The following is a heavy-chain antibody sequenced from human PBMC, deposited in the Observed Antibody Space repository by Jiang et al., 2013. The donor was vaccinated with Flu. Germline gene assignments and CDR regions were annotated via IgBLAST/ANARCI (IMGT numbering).Heavy chain of an antibody. J-gene: IGHJ3*01. Sequence: LLKPSETLSLTCVVYGGSFSGYYWSWIRQSPGKGLEWIGENNHGRRINYNPSLKSRVTISEDTSKNQFSLNLSSVTVADAGVYFCARQGPIDFWNDYPRPHDAFDVWGPGTTVIVS. V-gene: IGHV4-34*01. CDR3: ARQGPIDFWNDYPRPHDAFDV. CDR2: NNHGRRI. CDR1: GGSFSGYY. D-gene: IGHD3-3*01.